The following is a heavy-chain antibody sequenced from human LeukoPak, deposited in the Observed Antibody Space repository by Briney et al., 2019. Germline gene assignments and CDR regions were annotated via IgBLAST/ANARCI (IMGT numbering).Heavy chain of an antibody. V-gene: IGHV3-64*01. J-gene: IGHJ6*02. D-gene: IGHD3-10*01. Sequence: GGSLRLSCAASGFTFSSYAMHWVRQAPGKGLEYVSAISSNWGSTYYANSVKGRFTISRDDSKNSLYLQMNSLKTEDTAVYYCARGPITMLSYYGMDVWGQGTTVTVSS. CDR1: GFTFSSYA. CDR3: ARGPITMLSYYGMDV. CDR2: ISSNWGST.